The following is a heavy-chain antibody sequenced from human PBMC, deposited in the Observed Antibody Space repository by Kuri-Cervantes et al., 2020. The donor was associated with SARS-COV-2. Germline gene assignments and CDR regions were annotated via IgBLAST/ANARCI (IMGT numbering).Heavy chain of an antibody. CDR1: GFTFSSYW. CDR2: IKQDGSEK. CDR3: ASGEIAASGTIYYFDY. D-gene: IGHD1-7*01. J-gene: IGHJ4*02. Sequence: GGSLRLSCAASGFTFSSYWMSWVRQAPGKGLEWVANIKQDGSEKYYVDSVKGRFTISRDNAKNSLYLQMNSLRAEDTAVYYCASGEIAASGTIYYFDYWGQGTLVTVSS. V-gene: IGHV3-7*01.